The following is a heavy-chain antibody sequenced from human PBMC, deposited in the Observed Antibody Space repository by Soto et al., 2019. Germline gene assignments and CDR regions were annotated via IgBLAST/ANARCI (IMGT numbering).Heavy chain of an antibody. V-gene: IGHV3-23*01. CDR3: AMRDSGSGRSPPLINY. Sequence: EVQLLESGGGLVQPGGSLRLSCAASGFTFSSYSMNWVRQAPGKGLEWVASVGGGGDNTFYADSVKGRFTISRDDSQNTLYLQLNRLRAEDTAVYFCAMRDSGSGRSPPLINYWGQGTLVTVSS. D-gene: IGHD3-10*01. J-gene: IGHJ4*02. CDR1: GFTFSSYS. CDR2: VGGGGDNT.